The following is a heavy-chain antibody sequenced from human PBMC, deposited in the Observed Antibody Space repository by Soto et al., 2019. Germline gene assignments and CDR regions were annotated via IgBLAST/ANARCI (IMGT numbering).Heavy chain of an antibody. CDR1: GGSISPYY. D-gene: IGHD4-17*01. Sequence: SETLSLTCTVSGGSISPYYWSWIRQPPGKGLEWIGYIYYSGNTNYNPSLRSRVTISVDTSKNQFSLKLSSVTAADTAVYYCARSASTVTLDYWGQGTLVTVSS. J-gene: IGHJ4*02. CDR2: IYYSGNT. V-gene: IGHV4-59*01. CDR3: ARSASTVTLDY.